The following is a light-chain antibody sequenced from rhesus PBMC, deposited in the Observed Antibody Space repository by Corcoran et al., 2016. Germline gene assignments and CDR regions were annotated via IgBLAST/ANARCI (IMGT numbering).Light chain of an antibody. Sequence: QAAPTQPPSVSVSPGQSVTISCFGTSSAVGGHNSVSWYQQHPGKVPRLVMYGVSQRPSGVSDRFSGSKTGNTASLTISGLLAEDEADYHCCSYTTSSTFIFGGGTRLTVL. V-gene: IGLV2S7*01. CDR1: SSAVGGHNS. J-gene: IGLJ1*01. CDR3: CSYTTSSTFI. CDR2: GVS.